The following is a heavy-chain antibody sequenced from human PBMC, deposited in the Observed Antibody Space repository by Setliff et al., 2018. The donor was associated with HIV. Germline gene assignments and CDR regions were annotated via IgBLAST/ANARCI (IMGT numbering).Heavy chain of an antibody. D-gene: IGHD1-26*01. CDR3: ARDGVGANYFDY. Sequence: GGSLRLSCAASGLSFTSDWMGWVRQAPGKGLEWVALIKEDGNVKNYVDSVKGRFTISRDNAKNSLYLQMNSLRAEDTAVYYCARDGVGANYFDYWGQGTLVTVSS. V-gene: IGHV3-7*01. J-gene: IGHJ4*02. CDR1: GLSFTSDW. CDR2: IKEDGNVK.